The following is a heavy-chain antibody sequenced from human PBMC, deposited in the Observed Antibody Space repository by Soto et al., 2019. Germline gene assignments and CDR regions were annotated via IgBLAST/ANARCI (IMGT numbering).Heavy chain of an antibody. Sequence: QVQLVQSGAEVKKPGSSVKVSCKASGGTFSSYAISWVRQAPGQGLEWMGGIIPIFGTANYAQKFQGRVTITADKSTSTAYMELSSLRSDDTGVYYCASLGGSSGWRGYLDYWGQGTLVTVSS. J-gene: IGHJ4*02. D-gene: IGHD6-19*01. V-gene: IGHV1-69*06. CDR1: GGTFSSYA. CDR3: ASLGGSSGWRGYLDY. CDR2: IIPIFGTA.